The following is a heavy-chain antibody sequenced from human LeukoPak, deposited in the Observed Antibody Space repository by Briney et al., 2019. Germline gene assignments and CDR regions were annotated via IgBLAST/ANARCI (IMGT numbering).Heavy chain of an antibody. V-gene: IGHV1-8*01. CDR3: ARLGEYSNWFDP. D-gene: IGHD3-16*01. CDR1: GYTFISYD. Sequence: ASVKVSCKASGYTFISYDINWVRQATGQGLEWMGWMNPNSGNTGYAQKFQGRVTMTRSTSTNTAYMELSSLTSDDTAVYYCARLGEYSNWFDPWGQGTLVIVSS. J-gene: IGHJ5*02. CDR2: MNPNSGNT.